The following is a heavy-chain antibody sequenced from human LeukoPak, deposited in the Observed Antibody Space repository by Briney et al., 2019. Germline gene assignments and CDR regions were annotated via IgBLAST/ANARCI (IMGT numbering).Heavy chain of an antibody. D-gene: IGHD1-26*01. CDR3: AKDHRVVGAIDY. Sequence: PGGPLTLSCAASGFTFSSYAMSWVRQAPGKGLEWVSAISGSGGSTYYADSVRGRFTISRDNSKNTLYLQMNSLRAEDTAVYYCAKDHRVVGAIDYWGQGTVVTVSS. V-gene: IGHV3-23*01. CDR1: GFTFSSYA. J-gene: IGHJ4*02. CDR2: ISGSGGST.